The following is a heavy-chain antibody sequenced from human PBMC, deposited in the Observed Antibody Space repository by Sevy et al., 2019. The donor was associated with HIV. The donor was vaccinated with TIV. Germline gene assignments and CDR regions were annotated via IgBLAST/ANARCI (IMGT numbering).Heavy chain of an antibody. CDR3: ARDSYYYDSSDYGDAFDI. V-gene: IGHV6-1*01. Sequence: SETLSLTCDISGDSVSSDSAAWNWIRQSPSRGLEWLGKTYYRSKWYNDYAVSVKGRITINPDTSKNQLSLQLNSVIPEDTAVYYCARDSYYYDSSDYGDAFDIWGQGTMVTVSS. CDR1: GDSVSSDSAA. D-gene: IGHD3-22*01. J-gene: IGHJ3*02. CDR2: TYYRSKWYN.